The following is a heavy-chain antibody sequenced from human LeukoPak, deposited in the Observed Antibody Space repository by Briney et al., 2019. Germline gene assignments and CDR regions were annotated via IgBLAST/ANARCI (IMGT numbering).Heavy chain of an antibody. CDR2: INPSGGST. V-gene: IGHV1-46*01. CDR1: GYTFTSYY. Sequence: ASVKVSCKASGYTFTSYYMHWVRQAPGQGLEWMGIINPSGGSTSYAQKFQGRVTMTRGMSTSTVYMELSSLRSEDTAVYYCARSDYCGGDCYSTPGVFFWGQGTMVTVSS. CDR3: ARSDYCGGDCYSTPGVFF. J-gene: IGHJ3*01. D-gene: IGHD2-21*02.